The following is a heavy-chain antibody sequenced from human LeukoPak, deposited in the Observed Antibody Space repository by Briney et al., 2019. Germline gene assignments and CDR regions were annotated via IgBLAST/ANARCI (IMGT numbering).Heavy chain of an antibody. Sequence: ASVKVSCKASGYTFTSYGISWVRQAPGQGLEWMGWISAYNGNTNYAQKFQGRVTMTTDTSTSTAYMELRSLRSDDTAVYYCARDTETREEHIAAAAVNWFDPWGQGTLVTVSS. CDR1: GYTFTSYG. CDR3: ARDTETREEHIAAAAVNWFDP. J-gene: IGHJ5*02. V-gene: IGHV1-18*01. D-gene: IGHD6-13*01. CDR2: ISAYNGNT.